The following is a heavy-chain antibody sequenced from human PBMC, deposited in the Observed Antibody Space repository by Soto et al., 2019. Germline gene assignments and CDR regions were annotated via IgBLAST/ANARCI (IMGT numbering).Heavy chain of an antibody. CDR2: ISGSGGST. V-gene: IGHV3-23*01. CDR3: AKGRLGDYGDYRRSMAYMDV. D-gene: IGHD4-17*01. Sequence: GGSLRLSCAASGFTFSSYAMSWVRQAPGKGLEWVSAISGSGGSTYYADSVKGRFTSSRDNSKNTLYLQMNSLRAEDTAVYYCAKGRLGDYGDYRRSMAYMDVWGKGTTVTVSS. J-gene: IGHJ6*03. CDR1: GFTFSSYA.